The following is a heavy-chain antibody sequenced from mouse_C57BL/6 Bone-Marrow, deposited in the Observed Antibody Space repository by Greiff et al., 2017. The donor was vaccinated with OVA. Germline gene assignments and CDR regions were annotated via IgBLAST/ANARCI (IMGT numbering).Heavy chain of an antibody. D-gene: IGHD2-2*01. CDR3: ARSLYGYDWAMDY. CDR1: GFTFSSYA. CDR2: ISDGGSYT. V-gene: IGHV5-4*01. J-gene: IGHJ4*01. Sequence: DVQLVESGGGLVKPGGSLKLSCAASGFTFSSYAMSWVRQTPEKRLEWVATISDGGSYTYYPDNVKGRFTISRDNAKNNRYLQMSHLKSEDTAMYYCARSLYGYDWAMDYWGQGTSVTVSS.